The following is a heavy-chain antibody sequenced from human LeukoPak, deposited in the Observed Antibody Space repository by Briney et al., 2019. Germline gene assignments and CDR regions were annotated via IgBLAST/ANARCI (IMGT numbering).Heavy chain of an antibody. CDR3: ARDVQLRPNDAIDY. D-gene: IGHD5-18*01. V-gene: IGHV1-18*01. CDR1: GYTFTGYG. J-gene: IGHJ4*02. Sequence: ASVKVSCKASGYTFTGYGISWVRQAPGQGLEWMGWISAYNGNTNYAQKLQGRVTMTTDTSTSTAYMELRSLRSDDTAVYYCARDVQLRPNDAIDYWGQGTLVTVSS. CDR2: ISAYNGNT.